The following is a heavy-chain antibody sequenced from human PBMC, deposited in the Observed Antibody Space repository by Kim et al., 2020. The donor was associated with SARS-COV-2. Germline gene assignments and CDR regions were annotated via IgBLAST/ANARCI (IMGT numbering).Heavy chain of an antibody. J-gene: IGHJ6*02. D-gene: IGHD2-2*01. CDR3: VKYASRAMDV. CDR1: GFTFSSYW. CDR2: ISGDGTNQ. Sequence: GGSLRLSCAASGFTFSSYWMTWVRQTPGKGLEWVAHISGDGTNQNYVDSVRGRFTISRDNAKNSLYLQMSSLTAEDTSVYYCVKYASRAMDVWGQGPTVTVSS. V-gene: IGHV3-7*01.